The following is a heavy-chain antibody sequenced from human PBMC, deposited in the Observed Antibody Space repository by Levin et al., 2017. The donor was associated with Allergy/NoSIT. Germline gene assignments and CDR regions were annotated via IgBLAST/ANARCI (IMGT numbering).Heavy chain of an antibody. D-gene: IGHD1-26*01. Sequence: QSGGSLRLSCAASGFTFSIYAIHWVRQAPGKGLEWVAVSSYHGSNEYYADSVKGRFTISRDNSKNTLYVQMNSLRAEDTAVYYCAREFSGSYGKWFDPWGQGTVVTVSS. J-gene: IGHJ5*02. CDR3: AREFSGSYGKWFDP. CDR2: SSYHGSNE. CDR1: GFTFSIYA. V-gene: IGHV3-30-3*01.